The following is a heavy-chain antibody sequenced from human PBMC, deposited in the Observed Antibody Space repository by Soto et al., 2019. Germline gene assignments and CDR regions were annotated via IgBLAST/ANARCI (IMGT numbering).Heavy chain of an antibody. CDR1: GGSISSGDYY. CDR2: IYYSGST. D-gene: IGHD3-3*01. V-gene: IGHV4-30-4*01. J-gene: IGHJ6*02. Sequence: LSLTCTVSGGSISSGDYYWGWIRQPPGKGLEWIGYIYYSGSTYYNPSLKSRVTISVDTSKNQFSLKLSSVTAADTAVYYCARDNILGILYGGMDVWGQGTTVTVSS. CDR3: ARDNILGILYGGMDV.